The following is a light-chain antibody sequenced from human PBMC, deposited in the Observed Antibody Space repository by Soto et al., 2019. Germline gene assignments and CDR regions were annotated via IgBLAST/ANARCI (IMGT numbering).Light chain of an antibody. CDR2: GAS. J-gene: IGKJ1*01. V-gene: IGKV3-20*01. CDR3: GQFVSAPPRT. CDR1: QSVSSSY. Sequence: EIVLTQSPGTLSLSPGERATLSCRASQSVSSSYLAWYQQKPGQAPRLLIYGASSRATGIPGRFSGSGSGTDFTLTISRLEPEDFAVYYCGQFVSAPPRTFGQGTRVEIK.